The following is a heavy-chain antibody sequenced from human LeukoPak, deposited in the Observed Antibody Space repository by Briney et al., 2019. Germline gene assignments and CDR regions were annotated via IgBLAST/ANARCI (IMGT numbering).Heavy chain of an antibody. CDR2: INPNSGGT. J-gene: IGHJ3*02. Sequence: ASVKVSFKASGYTFTGYYMHWVRQAPGQGLEWMGWINPNSGGTNYAQKFQGRVTMTRDTSISTAYMELSRLRSDDTAVYYCARGNYDSSGQGAFDIWGQGTMVTVSS. D-gene: IGHD3-22*01. V-gene: IGHV1-2*02. CDR1: GYTFTGYY. CDR3: ARGNYDSSGQGAFDI.